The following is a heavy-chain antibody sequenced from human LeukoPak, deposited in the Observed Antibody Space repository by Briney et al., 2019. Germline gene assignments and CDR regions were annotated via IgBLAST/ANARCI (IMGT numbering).Heavy chain of an antibody. D-gene: IGHD3-22*01. CDR3: ASGTYYDSSGYYAYYYGMDV. Sequence: GGSLRLSCAASGFTFSSYAMHWVRQAPGKGLEWVAVISYDGSNKYYADSVKGRFTISRDNSNNTLYLQMNSLRAEDTAVYYCASGTYYDSSGYYAYYYGMDVWGQGTTVTVSS. CDR1: GFTFSSYA. CDR2: ISYDGSNK. J-gene: IGHJ6*02. V-gene: IGHV3-30*04.